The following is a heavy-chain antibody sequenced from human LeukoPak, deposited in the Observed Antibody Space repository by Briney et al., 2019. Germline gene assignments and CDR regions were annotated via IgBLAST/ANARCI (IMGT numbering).Heavy chain of an antibody. V-gene: IGHV3-21*01. CDR3: ARDRGAYCGGDFYVGFDY. D-gene: IGHD2-21*02. Sequence: GGSVRLSCAASGFTFSSYTMNWVSQAPGKGLEWVSSIAGSSGYISYADSVKGRFTISRDNAKKSLYLQMTSLTAEDTAVYYCARDRGAYCGGDFYVGFDYWGQGTLVTVSS. J-gene: IGHJ4*01. CDR1: GFTFSSYT. CDR2: IAGSSGYI.